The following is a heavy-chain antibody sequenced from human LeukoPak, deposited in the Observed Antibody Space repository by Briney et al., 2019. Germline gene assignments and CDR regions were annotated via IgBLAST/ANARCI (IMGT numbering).Heavy chain of an antibody. V-gene: IGHV3-30*18. Sequence: PGRSLRLSCAASGFTFSSYGMHWVRQAPGKGLEWVAVISYDGSNKYYADSVKGRFTISRDNSKNTLYLQMNSLRAEDTAVYYCAKDTTCSSTSCLAYYHYGMDVWGKGTTVTVSS. CDR3: AKDTTCSSTSCLAYYHYGMDV. J-gene: IGHJ6*04. CDR1: GFTFSSYG. CDR2: ISYDGSNK. D-gene: IGHD2-2*01.